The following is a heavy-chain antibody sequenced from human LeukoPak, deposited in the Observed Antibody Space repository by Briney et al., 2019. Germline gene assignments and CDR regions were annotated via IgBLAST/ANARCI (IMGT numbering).Heavy chain of an antibody. CDR2: IIPILGIA. CDR3: AGGAVVMPGIAVAGTDY. Sequence: GASVKVSCKASGGTFSSYAISWVRQAPGQGLEWMVRIIPILGIANYAQKFQGRVTITADKSTSTAYMELSSLRSEDTAVYYCAGGAVVMPGIAVAGTDYWGQGTLVTVSS. J-gene: IGHJ4*02. V-gene: IGHV1-69*04. D-gene: IGHD6-19*01. CDR1: GGTFSSYA.